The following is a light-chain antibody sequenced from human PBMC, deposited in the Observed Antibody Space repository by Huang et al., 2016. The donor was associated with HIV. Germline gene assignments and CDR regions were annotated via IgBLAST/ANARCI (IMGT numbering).Light chain of an antibody. CDR1: QGVSSS. Sequence: EVVLTQSPATLSLSPGEGATLSCRASQGVSSSFAWYQQKPGQAPRLLIYAASVRATGIPARFSGSASGTDFTLTISSLEPEDFAVYYCQQRRNWPPYTFGQGTKLEIK. CDR3: QQRRNWPPYT. CDR2: AAS. V-gene: IGKV3-11*01. J-gene: IGKJ2*01.